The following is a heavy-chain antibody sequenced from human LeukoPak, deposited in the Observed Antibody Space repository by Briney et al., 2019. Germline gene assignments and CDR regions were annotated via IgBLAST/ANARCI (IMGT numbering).Heavy chain of an antibody. CDR3: ARGGVDYDSSGLIDY. J-gene: IGHJ4*02. CDR2: IYYSGST. CDR1: GGSISSYY. V-gene: IGHV4-59*01. D-gene: IGHD3-22*01. Sequence: KSSETLSLTCTVSGGSISSYYWSWIRQPPGKGLEWIGYIYYSGSTSYNPSLKGRVTLSVDTSKNQFSLKLNSVTAADTAVYYCARGGVDYDSSGLIDYWGQGTLVTVSS.